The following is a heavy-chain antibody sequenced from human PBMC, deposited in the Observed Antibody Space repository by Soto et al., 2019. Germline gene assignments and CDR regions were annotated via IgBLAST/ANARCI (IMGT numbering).Heavy chain of an antibody. V-gene: IGHV3-23*01. CDR3: AKDFRRLGELSSKDEDY. CDR1: GFTFSSYA. CDR2: ISGSGGST. Sequence: GGSLRLSCAASGFTFSSYAMSWVRQAPGKGLEWVSAISGSGGSTYYADSVKGRFTISRDNSKNTLYLQMNSLRAEDTAVYYCAKDFRRLGELSSKDEDYWGQGTLVTVSS. D-gene: IGHD3-16*02. J-gene: IGHJ4*02.